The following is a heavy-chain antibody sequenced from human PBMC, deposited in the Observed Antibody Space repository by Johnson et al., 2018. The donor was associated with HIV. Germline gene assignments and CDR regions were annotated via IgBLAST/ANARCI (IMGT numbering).Heavy chain of an antibody. CDR2: IYSGGST. J-gene: IGHJ3*02. D-gene: IGHD6-13*01. V-gene: IGHV3-53*01. Sequence: VQLVESGGGLIQPGGSLRLSCAASGFTVSSNYMSWVRQAPGKGLEWVSVIYSGGSTYYADSVKGRFTISRDNAKNSLYLQMNSLRAEDTALYYCAKVVAAAATGDEDGFDIWGQGTMVTVSS. CDR1: GFTVSSNY. CDR3: AKVVAAAATGDEDGFDI.